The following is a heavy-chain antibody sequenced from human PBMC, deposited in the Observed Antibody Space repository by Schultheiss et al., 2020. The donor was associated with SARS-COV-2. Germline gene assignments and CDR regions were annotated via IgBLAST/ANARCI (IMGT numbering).Heavy chain of an antibody. CDR2: ISGSGGST. CDR3: ARDNEYSSSWPFDY. D-gene: IGHD6-13*01. Sequence: GGSLRLSCAASGFTFSDHYMDWVRQAPGKGLEWVSAISGSGGSTYYADSVKGRFTISRDNTKNSLYLQMNSLRAEDTAVYYCARDNEYSSSWPFDYWGQGTLVTVSS. CDR1: GFTFSDHY. V-gene: IGHV3-69-1*02. J-gene: IGHJ4*02.